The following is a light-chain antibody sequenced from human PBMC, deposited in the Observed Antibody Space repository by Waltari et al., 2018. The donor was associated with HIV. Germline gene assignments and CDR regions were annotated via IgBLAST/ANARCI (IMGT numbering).Light chain of an antibody. Sequence: DIVMTQSPDSLTVSLSERATINCKSSQSILYTSNVKNHLAWYQQKTGQPPKLRTYWAPTRVSGVPDGFRGIGSGTDFTLTTTVLQAEDVAVSSCHKHYTSPRTFGQGTQVEI. CDR1: QSILYTSNVKNH. CDR3: HKHYTSPRT. J-gene: IGKJ1*01. V-gene: IGKV4-1*01. CDR2: WAP.